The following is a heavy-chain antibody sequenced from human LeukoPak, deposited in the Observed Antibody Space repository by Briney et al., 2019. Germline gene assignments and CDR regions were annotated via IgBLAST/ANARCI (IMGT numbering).Heavy chain of an antibody. D-gene: IGHD4-23*01. V-gene: IGHV3-23*01. CDR2: ISGGGGST. CDR1: GFTFSSYG. CDR3: ARPDYGGNTHFDY. Sequence: GGSLRLSCAASGFTFSSYGMSWVRQAPGKGLEWVSTISGGGGSTYYADSVKGRFTISRDNAKNSLYLQMNSLRAEDTAVYYCARPDYGGNTHFDYWGQGTLVTVSS. J-gene: IGHJ4*02.